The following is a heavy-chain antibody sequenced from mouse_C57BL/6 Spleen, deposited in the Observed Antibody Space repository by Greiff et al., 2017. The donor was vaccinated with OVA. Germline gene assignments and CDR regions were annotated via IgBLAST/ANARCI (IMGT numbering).Heavy chain of an antibody. CDR3: ARQRVVPDYAIDY. CDR2: ISNGGGST. CDR1: GFTFSDYY. V-gene: IGHV5-12*01. D-gene: IGHD1-1*01. J-gene: IGHJ4*01. Sequence: EVKVVESGGGLVQPGGSLKLSCAASGFTFSDYYMYWVRQTPEKRLEWVAYISNGGGSTYYPDTVKGRFTISRDNAKYTLDLQMSRLKSEDTAMYYCARQRVVPDYAIDYWGQGTSVTVSS.